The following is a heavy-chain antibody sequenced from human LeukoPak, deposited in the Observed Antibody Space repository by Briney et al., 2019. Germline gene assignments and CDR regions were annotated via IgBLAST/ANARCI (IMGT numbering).Heavy chain of an antibody. V-gene: IGHV3-7*01. CDR1: GFTFSTHW. D-gene: IGHD4-23*01. Sequence: GGSLRLSCAASGFTFSTHWMSRVRQAPGKGLEWVGNIKQDGSKTYYVDSVKGRFTISRDNAKNSLYVQMNSLRAEDTAVYYCVREDYGGNSVFDSWGQGTLVTVSS. CDR2: IKQDGSKT. J-gene: IGHJ4*02. CDR3: VREDYGGNSVFDS.